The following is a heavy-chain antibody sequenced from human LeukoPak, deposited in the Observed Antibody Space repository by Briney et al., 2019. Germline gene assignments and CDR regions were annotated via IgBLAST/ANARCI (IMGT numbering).Heavy chain of an antibody. CDR2: ISDSGDST. CDR3: AKDRGYSGYDWPLSDYYYYYGMDV. D-gene: IGHD5-12*01. V-gene: IGHV3-23*01. J-gene: IGHJ6*02. CDR1: GFTFSSFA. Sequence: PGGSLRLSCAASGFTFSSFAMSWVRQAPGKGLEWVSAISDSGDSTYYADSVKGRFTISRDNSKNTLYLQMNSLRAEDTAVYYCAKDRGYSGYDWPLSDYYYYYGMDVWGQGTTVTVSS.